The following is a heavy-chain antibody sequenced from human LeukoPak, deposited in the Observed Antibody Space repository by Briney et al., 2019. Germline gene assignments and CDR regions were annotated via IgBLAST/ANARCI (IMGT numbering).Heavy chain of an antibody. CDR2: ISGSGGST. CDR3: AKDRDLIPDY. V-gene: IGHV3-23*01. Sequence: GGSLRLSCAASGFTFRSYAMSWVRQAPGKGLEWVSAISGSGGSTYYADSVKGRFSVSRDNSKNTLYLQMNSLRAEDTAVYYCAKDRDLIPDYWGQGTLVTVSS. CDR1: GFTFRSYA. D-gene: IGHD3-3*01. J-gene: IGHJ4*02.